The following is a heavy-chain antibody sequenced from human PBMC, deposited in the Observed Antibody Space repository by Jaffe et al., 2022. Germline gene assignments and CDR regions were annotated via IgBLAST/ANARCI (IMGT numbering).Heavy chain of an antibody. CDR3: ARVGNGCSGGSCYETFDY. CDR1: GFTFSSYE. CDR2: ISSSGSTI. V-gene: IGHV3-48*03. D-gene: IGHD2-15*01. Sequence: EVQLVESGGGLVQPGGSLRLSCAASGFTFSSYEMNWVRQAPGKGLEWVSYISSSGSTIYYADSVKGRFTISRDNAKNSLYLQMNSLRAEDTAVYYCARVGNGCSGGSCYETFDYWGQGTLVTVSS. J-gene: IGHJ4*02.